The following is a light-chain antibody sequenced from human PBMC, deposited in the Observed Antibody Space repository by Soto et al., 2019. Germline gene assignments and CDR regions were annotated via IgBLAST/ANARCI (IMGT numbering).Light chain of an antibody. CDR2: DVS. Sequence: QSALTQPASVSGSPGQSITISCTGTSSDVGGYNYVSWYQHHPGKAPKLMIYDVSNRPPGVSNRLSGSKSGNTASLIISGLPAEEEAEYYCSSYTSSSTLSTYVFGTGTKLTVL. J-gene: IGLJ1*01. CDR3: SSYTSSSTLSTYV. CDR1: SSDVGGYNY. V-gene: IGLV2-14*03.